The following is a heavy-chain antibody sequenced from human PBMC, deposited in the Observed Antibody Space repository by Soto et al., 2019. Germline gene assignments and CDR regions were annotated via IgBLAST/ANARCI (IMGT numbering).Heavy chain of an antibody. Sequence: EVQLLESGGGLVQPGGSLRLSCAASGFTFSSYAMSWVRQAPGKGLEWVSAISGSGGSTYYADSVKGRFSISRDNSKNTLYLQMNSLRAEDTAVYYCAKGPWIQLWVVQYYFDSCGQGTLVTVSS. V-gene: IGHV3-23*01. CDR1: GFTFSSYA. CDR3: AKGPWIQLWVVQYYFDS. D-gene: IGHD5-18*01. J-gene: IGHJ4*02. CDR2: ISGSGGST.